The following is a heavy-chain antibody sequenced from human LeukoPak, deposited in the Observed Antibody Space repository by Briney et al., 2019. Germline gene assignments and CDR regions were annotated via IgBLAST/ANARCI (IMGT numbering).Heavy chain of an antibody. CDR2: INHSGST. Sequence: SETLSLTCAVYGGSFSGYYWSWIRQPPGKGLEWIGEINHSGSTNYNPSLKSRVTISVDTSKNQLSLKLSSVTAADTAVYYCARPITMRAPYYYGMDVWGQGTTVTVSS. J-gene: IGHJ6*02. CDR3: ARPITMRAPYYYGMDV. V-gene: IGHV4-34*01. CDR1: GGSFSGYY. D-gene: IGHD3-3*01.